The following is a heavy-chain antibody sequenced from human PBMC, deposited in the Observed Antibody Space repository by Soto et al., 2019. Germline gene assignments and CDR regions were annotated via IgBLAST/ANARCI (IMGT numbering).Heavy chain of an antibody. CDR1: GFTFASYV. Sequence: GGSLRLSCAGSGFTFASYVMTWVRQAPGKGLEWVSSISATGGSTYYAGSVKGRFTISRDNSKNTLFLQMNSLRAEDTAIYYCANAEHPRRSIGFDYWGQGTLVTAPQ. CDR2: ISATGGST. D-gene: IGHD3-16*02. J-gene: IGHJ4*02. V-gene: IGHV3-23*01. CDR3: ANAEHPRRSIGFDY.